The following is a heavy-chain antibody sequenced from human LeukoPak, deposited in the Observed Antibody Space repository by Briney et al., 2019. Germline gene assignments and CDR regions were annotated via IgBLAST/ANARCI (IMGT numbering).Heavy chain of an antibody. J-gene: IGHJ4*02. CDR2: ISYDGSNK. Sequence: GGSLRLSCAASGFTFSGYAMHWVRQTPGKGLEWVTLISYDGSNKNYADSVKGRFTVSRDNSKNTLYLQMNSLRDEDTAIYYCARGKIGYYYGDSDGFWGQGTLVTVSS. V-gene: IGHV3-30*04. CDR3: ARGKIGYYYGDSDGF. CDR1: GFTFSGYA. D-gene: IGHD4-17*01.